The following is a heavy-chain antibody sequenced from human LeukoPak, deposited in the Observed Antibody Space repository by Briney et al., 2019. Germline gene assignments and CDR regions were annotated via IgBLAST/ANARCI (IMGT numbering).Heavy chain of an antibody. V-gene: IGHV5-51*01. Sequence: GESLKISCKGSGYSFTSYWLGWVRQMPGKGLEWMGIIYPGDSDTRYSPSFQGQVTISADKSISTAYLQWSSLKASDTAMYYCARLYYYDSSGYRTYYFDYWGQGTLVTVSS. CDR3: ARLYYYDSSGYRTYYFDY. J-gene: IGHJ4*02. CDR1: GYSFTSYW. D-gene: IGHD3-22*01. CDR2: IYPGDSDT.